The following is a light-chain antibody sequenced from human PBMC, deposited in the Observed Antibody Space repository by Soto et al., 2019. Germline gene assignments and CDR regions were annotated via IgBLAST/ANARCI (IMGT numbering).Light chain of an antibody. CDR1: QGISSN. Sequence: DIQMTQSPSFLSASVGDRVTITCRASQGISSNLACYQQKPGKAPKLLIYAASTLQSGVQSWFSGSGSGTEFTLTISSLQPEDFATYYCQQFNSYPITFGQGTRLEI. J-gene: IGKJ5*01. CDR2: AAS. V-gene: IGKV1-9*01. CDR3: QQFNSYPIT.